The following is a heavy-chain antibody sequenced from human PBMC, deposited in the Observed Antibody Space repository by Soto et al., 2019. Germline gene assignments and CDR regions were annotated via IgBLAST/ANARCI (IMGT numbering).Heavy chain of an antibody. Sequence: ASVKVSCKASGYTFTTYYMYWVRQAPGQGLEWMGIINPSGGRTSFAQKFQGRVTMTRDTSTSTAYLELISLTPEDTAVYYCARDVGMAARPYLDYWGQGTLVTVSS. J-gene: IGHJ4*02. D-gene: IGHD6-6*01. V-gene: IGHV1-46*01. CDR1: GYTFTTYY. CDR3: ARDVGMAARPYLDY. CDR2: INPSGGRT.